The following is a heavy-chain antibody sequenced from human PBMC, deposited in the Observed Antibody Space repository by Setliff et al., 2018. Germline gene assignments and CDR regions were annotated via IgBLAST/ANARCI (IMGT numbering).Heavy chain of an antibody. J-gene: IGHJ4*03. CDR2: IHYRGTT. V-gene: IGHV4-39*01. CDR1: GGSVSSSSW. Sequence: PSETLSLTCDVSGGSVSSSSWWTWVRQPPGKGLEWIGRIHYRGTTYSNVSLASRLTISVDTSKNQFSLQLTSVTAADTAVYYCARTGTYRYFDSWGKGTAVTVSS. CDR3: ARTGTYRYFDS. D-gene: IGHD1-1*01.